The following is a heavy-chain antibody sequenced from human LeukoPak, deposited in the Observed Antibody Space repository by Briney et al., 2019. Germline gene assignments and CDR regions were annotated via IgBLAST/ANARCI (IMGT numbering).Heavy chain of an antibody. J-gene: IGHJ1*01. CDR3: AQQAAAGQYYQH. CDR2: IKQDGSEK. V-gene: IGHV3-7*03. Sequence: GGSLRLSCEASGFTFSKYWMTWVRQAPGKGLEWVANIKQDGSEKNYMDSVKGRFTMSRDNGENSLYLQMNSLRGEDTALYYCAQQAAAGQYYQHWGQGTLVIVSS. D-gene: IGHD6-13*01. CDR1: GFTFSKYW.